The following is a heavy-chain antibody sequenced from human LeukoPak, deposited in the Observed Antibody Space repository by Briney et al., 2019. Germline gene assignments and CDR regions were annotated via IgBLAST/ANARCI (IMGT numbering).Heavy chain of an antibody. V-gene: IGHV3-9*01. CDR3: ARDLVVVINWFDP. CDR1: GFTFDDYA. J-gene: IGHJ5*02. D-gene: IGHD3-22*01. Sequence: GRSLRLSCAASGFTFDDYAMHWVRQAPGKGLEWVSGISWNSGSIGYADSVKGRFTISRDNSKNTLYLQMNSLRAEDTAVYYCARDLVVVINWFDPWGQGTLVTVSS. CDR2: ISWNSGSI.